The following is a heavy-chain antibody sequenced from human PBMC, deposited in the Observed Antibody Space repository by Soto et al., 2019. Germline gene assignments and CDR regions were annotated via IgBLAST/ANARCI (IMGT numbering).Heavy chain of an antibody. CDR3: AKKSVTWVRGVPYYYYYGMDV. V-gene: IGHV3-23*01. CDR2: ISGSGGST. D-gene: IGHD3-10*01. J-gene: IGHJ6*02. CDR1: GFTFSSYA. Sequence: PGGSLRLSCAASGFTFSSYAMTWVRQAPGKGLEWVSGISGSGGSTYHADSVKGRFTISRDNSKNMLYLQMNSLRAEDTAVYYCAKKSVTWVRGVPYYYYYGMDVWGQGXTVTVYS.